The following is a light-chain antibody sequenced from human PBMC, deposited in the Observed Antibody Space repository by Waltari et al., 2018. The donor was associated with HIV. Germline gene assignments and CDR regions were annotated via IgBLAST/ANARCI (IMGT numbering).Light chain of an antibody. Sequence: SYDLAQPPAVSVSPGQTATITCSGDALTKQYVYWYHQKPGQAPVLVISKDNERPSGIPSRFSGFSSGTTVTLTISGVQAEDEADYYCQSADNSGTYDVVFGGGTKLTVL. CDR3: QSADNSGTYDVV. CDR2: KDN. CDR1: ALTKQY. V-gene: IGLV3-25*03. J-gene: IGLJ2*01.